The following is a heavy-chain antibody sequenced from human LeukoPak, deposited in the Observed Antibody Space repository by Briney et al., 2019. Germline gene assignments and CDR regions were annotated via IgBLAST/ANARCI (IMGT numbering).Heavy chain of an antibody. CDR2: ISSSGSTI. CDR3: TRDSSKWYFDY. V-gene: IGHV3-11*04. D-gene: IGHD6-13*01. Sequence: GGSLRLSCAASGFTFSDYYMSWIRQAPGKGLEWVSYISSSGSTIYYADSVKGRFTISRDNAKNTVYLQMNSLRAEDTAVYYCTRDSSKWYFDYWGQGILVTVSS. CDR1: GFTFSDYY. J-gene: IGHJ4*02.